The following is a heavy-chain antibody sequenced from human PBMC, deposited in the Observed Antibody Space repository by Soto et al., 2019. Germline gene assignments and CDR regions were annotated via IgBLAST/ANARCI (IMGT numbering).Heavy chain of an antibody. CDR2: IYWDDDK. CDR1: GFSLSTSGVG. Sequence: QITLKESGPTLVKPTQTLTLTCTFSGFSLSTSGVGVGWIRQPPGKALEWLALIYWDDDKRYSPSLKSRLTITKDTSKYPVVLTLPIMDPVDTATYYCAPLIDHGDYENWFDPWGQGTLVTVSS. J-gene: IGHJ5*02. CDR3: APLIDHGDYENWFDP. D-gene: IGHD4-17*01. V-gene: IGHV2-5*02.